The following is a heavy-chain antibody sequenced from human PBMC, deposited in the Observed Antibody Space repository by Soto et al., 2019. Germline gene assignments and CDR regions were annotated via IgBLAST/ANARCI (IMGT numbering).Heavy chain of an antibody. V-gene: IGHV3-23*01. Sequence: GGSLRLSCAASGFTFSTYTMSWVRQAPGKGLDWVSVICGSGGSTYYADSVKGRFTISRDNSKNTLYLQMNSLRAEDTAVYYCAKARQQLVSYYGMDVWGQGTTVTVSS. D-gene: IGHD6-13*01. CDR2: ICGSGGST. CDR1: GFTFSTYT. CDR3: AKARQQLVSYYGMDV. J-gene: IGHJ6*02.